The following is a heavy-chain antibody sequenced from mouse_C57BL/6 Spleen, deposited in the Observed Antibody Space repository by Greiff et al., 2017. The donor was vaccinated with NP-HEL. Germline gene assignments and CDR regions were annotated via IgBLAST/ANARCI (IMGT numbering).Heavy chain of an antibody. CDR2: INPSNGGT. Sequence: VQLQQPGTELVKPGASVKLSCKASGYTFTSYWMHWVMQRPGQGLEWIGNINPSNGGTNYNEKFKSKATLTVDKSSSTTYVQLRRSTSEDYAVYYCARDDDGSYPRFAYWGQGTLVTVSA. CDR3: ARDDDGSYPRFAY. J-gene: IGHJ3*01. D-gene: IGHD1-1*02. CDR1: GYTFTSYW. V-gene: IGHV1-53*01.